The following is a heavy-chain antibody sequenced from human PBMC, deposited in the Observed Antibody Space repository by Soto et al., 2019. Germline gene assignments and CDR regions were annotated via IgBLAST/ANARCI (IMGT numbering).Heavy chain of an antibody. CDR3: AKGVSSSAWSASDS. CDR2: ISDSDNAT. Sequence: EVQLLESGGGLVQPGGSLRISCAASGFTFTNYAMTWVRQAPGKGLEWVSVISDSDNATYYADSVKGRFTVSRDNSKNTLYLQFNSPSAEDTAVYYCAKGVSSSAWSASDSWGQGTLVTVSS. CDR1: GFTFTNYA. J-gene: IGHJ4*02. D-gene: IGHD6-19*01. V-gene: IGHV3-23*01.